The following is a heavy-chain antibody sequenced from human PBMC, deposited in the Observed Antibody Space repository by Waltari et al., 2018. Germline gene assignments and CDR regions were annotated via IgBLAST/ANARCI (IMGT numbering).Heavy chain of an antibody. V-gene: IGHV3-21*01. Sequence: EVQLVESGGGLVKPGGSLGLSCAASGFPFSAYSMNWVRQAPGKGLEWVSSISSTSRYIYYADSVKGRFTISRDNAKNSLYLQMNSLRAEDSAVYYCARDGYYYDSSGYYYFDYWGQGTLVTVSS. CDR2: ISSTSRYI. CDR1: GFPFSAYS. D-gene: IGHD3-22*01. CDR3: ARDGYYYDSSGYYYFDY. J-gene: IGHJ4*02.